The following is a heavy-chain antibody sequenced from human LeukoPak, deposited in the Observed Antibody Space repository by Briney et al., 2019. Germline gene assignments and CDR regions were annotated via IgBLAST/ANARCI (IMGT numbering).Heavy chain of an antibody. Sequence: PGGSLRLSCAASGFTFSSCEMNWVRQAPGKGLEWVSYISSSGSTIYYADSVKGRFTISRDNAKNSLYLQMNSLRAEDTAVYYCARSDYDSSGTFDYWGQGTLVTVSS. D-gene: IGHD3-22*01. CDR3: ARSDYDSSGTFDY. CDR1: GFTFSSCE. J-gene: IGHJ4*02. V-gene: IGHV3-48*03. CDR2: ISSSGSTI.